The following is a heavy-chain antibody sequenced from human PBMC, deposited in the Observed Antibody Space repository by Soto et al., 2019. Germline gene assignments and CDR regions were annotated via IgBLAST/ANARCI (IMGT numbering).Heavy chain of an antibody. CDR1: GGTFSSYA. CDR3: ARSRPYCSGGSCYERVDYFDY. D-gene: IGHD2-15*01. V-gene: IGHV1-69*12. J-gene: IGHJ4*02. Sequence: QVQLVQSEAEVKKPGSSVKVSCKASGGTFSSYAISWVRQAPGQGLEWLEGIIPIFGTANYAQKFQGRVTITADESTSTAYMELSSLRSEDTAVYYCARSRPYCSGGSCYERVDYFDYWGQGTPVTVSS. CDR2: IIPIFGTA.